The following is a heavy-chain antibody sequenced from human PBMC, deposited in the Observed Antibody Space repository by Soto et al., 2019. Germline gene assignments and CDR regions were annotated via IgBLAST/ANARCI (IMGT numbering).Heavy chain of an antibody. CDR3: ARSMVVVTAGAK. D-gene: IGHD2-21*02. Sequence: QVQLVQSGAEVKKPGASVKVSCKASGYTFTSYAMHWVRQAPGQRLEWMGWINAGNGNTKYSQKFQGRATIARDTSASTSYMAMIRLKPEDTAVGSWARSMVVVTAGAKWGPGALGTVSS. V-gene: IGHV1-3*01. CDR1: GYTFTSYA. CDR2: INAGNGNT. J-gene: IGHJ4*02.